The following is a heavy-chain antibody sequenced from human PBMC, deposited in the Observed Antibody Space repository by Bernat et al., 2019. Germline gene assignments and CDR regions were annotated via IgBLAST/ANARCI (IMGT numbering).Heavy chain of an antibody. J-gene: IGHJ3*02. D-gene: IGHD2-2*01. Sequence: QVQLVQSGAEVKKPGASVKVSCKASGYTFTGYYMHWVRQAPGQGLEWMGWINPNSGGTNYAQKLQGWVTMTSDTSISTAYMELSRLRSDDTAVYYCARDYCSATSCYWYGTSFDIWGQGTMVTVSS. CDR2: INPNSGGT. CDR3: ARDYCSATSCYWYGTSFDI. CDR1: GYTFTGYY. V-gene: IGHV1-2*04.